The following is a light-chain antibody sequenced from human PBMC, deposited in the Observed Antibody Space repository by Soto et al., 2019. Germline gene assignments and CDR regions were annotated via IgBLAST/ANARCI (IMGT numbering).Light chain of an antibody. Sequence: EVVLTQSPGTLSLSPGDTATLSCRATQSISSGYLAWYQQKPGQAPRLLIYGASSRANGIPDRFSGIGSGAEFTLTITGLEPDDFAFYYCQHYGSSTRTFGQGTQVEIK. J-gene: IGKJ1*01. CDR1: QSISSGY. CDR3: QHYGSSTRT. V-gene: IGKV3-20*01. CDR2: GAS.